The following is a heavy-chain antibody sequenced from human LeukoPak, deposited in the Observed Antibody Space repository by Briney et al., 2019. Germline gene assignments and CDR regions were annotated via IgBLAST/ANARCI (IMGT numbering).Heavy chain of an antibody. CDR1: GFTFSTYA. J-gene: IGHJ4*02. CDR2: IGGSGDNT. V-gene: IGHV3-23*01. CDR3: AKEPRTTVTAW. Sequence: GGSLRLSCAASGFTFSTYAMSWVRQAPGKGLEWVSAIGGSGDNTYYADSVKGRFTISRDNSKNTLYLQMNSLRAEDTAVYYCAKEPRTTVTAWWGQGTLVTVSS. D-gene: IGHD4-17*01.